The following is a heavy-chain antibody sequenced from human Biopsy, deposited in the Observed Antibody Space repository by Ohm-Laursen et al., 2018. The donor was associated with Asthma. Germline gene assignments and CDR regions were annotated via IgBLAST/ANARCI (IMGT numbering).Heavy chain of an antibody. D-gene: IGHD3-9*01. CDR2: INAGNGNT. J-gene: IGHJ3*02. Sequence: ASVKASCKASGYTFINYAIHWVRQAPGQRLEWMGWINAGNGNTKYSQKFQGRVTITKDTSASTAYMDLSSLRSEDTAVYYCARTYYDFLTGQVNDAFAIRGQGTVVTVSS. CDR3: ARTYYDFLTGQVNDAFAI. CDR1: GYTFINYA. V-gene: IGHV1-3*01.